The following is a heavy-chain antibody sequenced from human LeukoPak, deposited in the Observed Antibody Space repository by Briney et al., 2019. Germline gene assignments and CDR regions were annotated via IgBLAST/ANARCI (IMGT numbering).Heavy chain of an antibody. Sequence: PSETLSLTCTVSGGSISSGDYYWSWIRQPPGKGLEWIGYIYYSGSTYYNPSLKSRVTISVDTSKNKFSLKLSSVTAADTAVYYCARDFGGYSYGLGPNFDYWGQGTLVTVSS. D-gene: IGHD5-18*01. CDR1: GGSISSGDYY. V-gene: IGHV4-30-4*01. CDR3: ARDFGGYSYGLGPNFDY. J-gene: IGHJ4*02. CDR2: IYYSGST.